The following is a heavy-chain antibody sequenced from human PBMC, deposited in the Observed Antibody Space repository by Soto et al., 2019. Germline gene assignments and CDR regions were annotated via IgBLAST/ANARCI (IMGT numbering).Heavy chain of an antibody. Sequence: SVKVSCKASGGTFSSYAISWVRQAPGQGLEWMGGIIPIFGTANYAQKFQGRVTITADESTSTAYMELSSLRSEDTAVYYCARDHPDYYDSSGHYPFDYWGQGTLVTVSS. J-gene: IGHJ4*02. D-gene: IGHD3-22*01. CDR2: IIPIFGTA. V-gene: IGHV1-69*13. CDR3: ARDHPDYYDSSGHYPFDY. CDR1: GGTFSSYA.